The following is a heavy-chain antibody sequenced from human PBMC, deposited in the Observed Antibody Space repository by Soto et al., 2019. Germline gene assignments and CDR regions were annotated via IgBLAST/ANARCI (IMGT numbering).Heavy chain of an antibody. CDR3: AKETPSLLLWFDP. CDR2: VSASGLNT. V-gene: IGHV3-23*01. J-gene: IGHJ5*02. CDR1: GFTVDSYS. Sequence: GGSLRLSCAAAGFTVDSYSINWVRQAPGKGLEWVSGVSASGLNTDYADPVKGRFSISRDNSKNTLYLQMNSLRAEDTAVYYCAKETPSLLLWFDPRGQGTPVTVSS. D-gene: IGHD3-10*01.